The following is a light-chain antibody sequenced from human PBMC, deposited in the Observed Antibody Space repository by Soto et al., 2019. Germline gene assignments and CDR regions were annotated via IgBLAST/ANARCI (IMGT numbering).Light chain of an antibody. Sequence: QSALTQPASVSGSPGQSITISCTGTSSDVGGYNYVSWYQQHPGKAPKLMIYEVSNRPSGVSNRFSGSKSANTASLTISGLQAGDEAYYYCTSYTSSSTLVFGGGTKLTVL. CDR1: SSDVGGYNY. CDR3: TSYTSSSTLV. V-gene: IGLV2-14*01. J-gene: IGLJ2*01. CDR2: EVS.